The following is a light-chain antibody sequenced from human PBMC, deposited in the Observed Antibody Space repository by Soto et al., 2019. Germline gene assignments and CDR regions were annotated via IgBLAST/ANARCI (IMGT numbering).Light chain of an antibody. J-gene: IGLJ2*01. CDR2: GNS. CDR3: QSYDSSRSGHVV. CDR1: SSNIGAGYD. V-gene: IGLV1-40*01. Sequence: QSVLTQPPSVSGAPGQRVTISCTGSSSNIGAGYDVHWYQQLPGTAPKLLIYGNSNRPSGVPDRFSGSKSGTSASLAITGLKAEDEADYYCQSYDSSRSGHVVFGGGTKLTVL.